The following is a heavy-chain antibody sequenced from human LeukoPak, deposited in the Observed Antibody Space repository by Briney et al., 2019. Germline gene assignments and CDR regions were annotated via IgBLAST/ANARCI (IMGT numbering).Heavy chain of an antibody. J-gene: IGHJ4*02. V-gene: IGHV1-24*01. Sequence: ASVKVSCKVSGYTLTELSMHWVRQAPGKGLEWMGGFDPEDGETIYAQKFQGRVTMTEDTSTDTAYMELSSLRSEDTAVYYCATVHQYQLLRPAFDYWGQGTLVTVSS. D-gene: IGHD2-2*01. CDR1: GYTLTELS. CDR3: ATVHQYQLLRPAFDY. CDR2: FDPEDGET.